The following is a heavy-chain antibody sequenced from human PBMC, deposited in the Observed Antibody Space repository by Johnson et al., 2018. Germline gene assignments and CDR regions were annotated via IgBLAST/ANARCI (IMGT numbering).Heavy chain of an antibody. CDR2: IYYSGHT. Sequence: QVQLQESGPGLVKXSETXSLXCTVSADSISASYWSWIRQPPKKGLEWIGYIYYSGHTDYNPSLQSRVTMSIDTSKNQFSLKLTSVTAADTAIYYCARKLDFWGYMDVWGKGTTVTVSS. D-gene: IGHD3-3*01. V-gene: IGHV4-59*01. J-gene: IGHJ6*03. CDR3: ARKLDFWGYMDV. CDR1: ADSISASY.